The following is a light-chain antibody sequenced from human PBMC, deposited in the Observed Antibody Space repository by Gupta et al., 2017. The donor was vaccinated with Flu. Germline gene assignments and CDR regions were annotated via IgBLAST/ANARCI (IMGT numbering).Light chain of an antibody. CDR1: QSVSRNS. CDR3: QQYGSSPIT. V-gene: IGKV3-20*01. CDR2: GAS. Sequence: EIVLTQPPGTLSLSPGERATISCRASQSVSRNSLAWYQQKPGQAPRLLIYGASSRATGIPDRFSGSGSGTDFTLTISRLEPEDFAVYYCQQYGSSPITFGQGARLEIK. J-gene: IGKJ5*01.